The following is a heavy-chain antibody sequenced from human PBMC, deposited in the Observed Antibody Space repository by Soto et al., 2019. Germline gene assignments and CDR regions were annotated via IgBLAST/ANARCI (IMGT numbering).Heavy chain of an antibody. J-gene: IGHJ5*02. V-gene: IGHV4-39*01. Sequence: SETLSLTCTFSGGSIISSSYYWGWIRQPPGKGLEWIGSIYYSGSTYYNPSLKSRVTISVDTSKNQFSLKLSSVTAADTAVYYCARHFLPLRDAGRFNWFDLWGQGTLVTVSS. CDR1: GGSIISSSYY. D-gene: IGHD4-17*01. CDR3: ARHFLPLRDAGRFNWFDL. CDR2: IYYSGST.